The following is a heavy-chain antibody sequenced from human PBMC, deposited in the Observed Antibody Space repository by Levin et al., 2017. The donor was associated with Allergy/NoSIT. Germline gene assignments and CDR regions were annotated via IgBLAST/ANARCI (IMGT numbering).Heavy chain of an antibody. V-gene: IGHV3-15*01. J-gene: IGHJ4*02. CDR2: IKSKTDGGTT. CDR3: TTANVILYNGWGDDFDY. Sequence: GESLKISCAASGFTFSNAWMSWVRQAPGKGLEWVGRIKSKTDGGTTDYAAPVKGRFTISRDDSKNTLYLQMNSLKTEDTAVYYCTTANVILYNGWGDDFDYWGQGTLVTVSS. D-gene: IGHD1-1*01. CDR1: GFTFSNAW.